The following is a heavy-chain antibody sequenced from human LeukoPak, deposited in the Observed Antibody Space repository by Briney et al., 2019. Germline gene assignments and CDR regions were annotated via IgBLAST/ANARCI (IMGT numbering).Heavy chain of an antibody. V-gene: IGHV3-11*03. J-gene: IGHJ6*02. CDR3: ARSGTPNNYYNYGMDV. D-gene: IGHD1-26*01. Sequence: GGSLRLSCAVSGFTFSDYYMSWIRQAPGKGLDWVACISSSSSYTKYADSMKGRFTISRDNAKKSLYLQMNSLRPEDTAVYYCARSGTPNNYYNYGMDVWGQGTTVTVSS. CDR1: GFTFSDYY. CDR2: ISSSSSYT.